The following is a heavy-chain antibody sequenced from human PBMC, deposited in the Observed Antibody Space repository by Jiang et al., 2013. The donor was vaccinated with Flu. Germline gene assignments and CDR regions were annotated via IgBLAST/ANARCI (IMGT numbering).Heavy chain of an antibody. Sequence: GPGLVKPSETLSLSCTVSGGSISSSASFWGWIRQPPGKGLEWIANMHSTGSTDYNPSLKSRVTMSVDTSKNQFSLKLRSVTAADTAVFFCARLDQYDSSGYYYKKSVFDMWGQGTMVTVSS. J-gene: IGHJ3*02. CDR2: MHSTGST. CDR3: ARLDQYDSSGYYYKKSVFDM. V-gene: IGHV4-39*01. CDR1: GGSISSSASF. D-gene: IGHD3-22*01.